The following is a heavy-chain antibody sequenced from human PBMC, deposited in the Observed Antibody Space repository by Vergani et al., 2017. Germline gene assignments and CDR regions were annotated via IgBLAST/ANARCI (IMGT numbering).Heavy chain of an antibody. CDR1: GYTFTSYG. V-gene: IGHV1-18*04. J-gene: IGHJ5*02. Sequence: QVQLVQSGAEVKKPGASVKVSCKASGYTFTSYGISWVRQAPGQGLEWMGWISAYNGNTNYAQKLQGRVTMTTDTSTSTAYMELRSLRSDDTAVYYCARGLPYDYGLMAPERDNWFDPWGQGPLVTVSS. CDR2: ISAYNGNT. D-gene: IGHD4-17*01. CDR3: ARGLPYDYGLMAPERDNWFDP.